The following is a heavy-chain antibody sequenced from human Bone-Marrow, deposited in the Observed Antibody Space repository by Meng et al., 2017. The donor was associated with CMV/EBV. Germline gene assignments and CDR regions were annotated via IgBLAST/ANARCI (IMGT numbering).Heavy chain of an antibody. J-gene: IGHJ3*02. D-gene: IGHD6-13*01. CDR2: IIPILGIA. CDR3: ARYYSSSWIDAFDI. Sequence: SVKVSCKASGGTFSSYAISWVRQAPGQGLEWMGGIIPILGIANYAQKFQGRVTMTRDTSISTAYMELSRLRSDDTAVYYCARYYSSSWIDAFDIWGQGTMVTVSS. CDR1: GGTFSSYA. V-gene: IGHV1-69*10.